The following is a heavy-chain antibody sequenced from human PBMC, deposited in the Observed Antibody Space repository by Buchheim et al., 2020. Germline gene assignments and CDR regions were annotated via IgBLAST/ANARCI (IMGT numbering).Heavy chain of an antibody. CDR3: AHRRTGITGTY. D-gene: IGHD1-20*01. Sequence: QITLQESGPTLVKPTQTLTLTCTFSGFSLSTSGVGVGWIRQPPGKALEWLALLYWNDDKRYSLSLKSRLTITKDPSNNQVVLTMTNMDPVDTATYYCAHRRTGITGTYWGQGTL. CDR2: LYWNDDK. V-gene: IGHV2-5*01. J-gene: IGHJ4*02. CDR1: GFSLSTSGVG.